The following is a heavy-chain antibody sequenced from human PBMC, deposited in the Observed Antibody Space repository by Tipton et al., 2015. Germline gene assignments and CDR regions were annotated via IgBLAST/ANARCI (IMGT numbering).Heavy chain of an antibody. V-gene: IGHV4-61*01. CDR2: ISYTETS. D-gene: IGHD5-24*01. Sequence: TLSLTCTISTYSISRDSYWSWIRQPPGKGLEWIGYISYTETSHYNPSLKSRVTISVDTSKNQFSLKLSSVTAADTAVYYCARDLEHGMDVWGQGTTVTVSS. CDR3: ARDLEHGMDV. J-gene: IGHJ6*02. CDR1: TYSISRDSY.